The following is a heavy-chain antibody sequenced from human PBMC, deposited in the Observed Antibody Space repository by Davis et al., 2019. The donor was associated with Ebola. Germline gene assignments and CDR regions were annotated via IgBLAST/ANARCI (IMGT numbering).Heavy chain of an antibody. CDR1: GFVFSNYV. Sequence: GESLKISCAASGFVFSNYVMSWVRRAPGKGLEWVSTLGLSADTYYADSVKGRFTISRDNSKNTLYLRMNGLRVEDTAIYYCAKDTSNIWFDIWGQGTNVTVSS. CDR2: LGLSADT. D-gene: IGHD1-26*01. CDR3: AKDTSNIWFDI. V-gene: IGHV3-23*01. J-gene: IGHJ3*02.